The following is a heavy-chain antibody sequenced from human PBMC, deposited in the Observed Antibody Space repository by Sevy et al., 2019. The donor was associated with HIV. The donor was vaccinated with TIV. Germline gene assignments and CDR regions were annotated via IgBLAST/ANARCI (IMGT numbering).Heavy chain of an antibody. CDR2: ISSDNYI. CDR3: ARKMELLVPDY. D-gene: IGHD2-15*01. V-gene: IGHV3-21*01. Sequence: GGSLRLSCAASGFIFSNYNMNWVRQAPGKGLEWVSYISSDNYIYKADSVKGRFTISRDNAKNSLYLQMNSLRAEDTAVYSCARKMELLVPDYWGQGTLVTVSS. CDR1: GFIFSNYN. J-gene: IGHJ4*02.